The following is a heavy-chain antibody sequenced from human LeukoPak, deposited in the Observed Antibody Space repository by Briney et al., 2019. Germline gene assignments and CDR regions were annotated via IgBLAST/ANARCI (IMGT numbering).Heavy chain of an antibody. D-gene: IGHD2-2*01. J-gene: IGHJ6*03. Sequence: SETLSLTCTVSGGSISSYYWSWIRQPPAKGLEWIGYIYYSGSTNYNASLKSRVTISVDTSKNQFSLKLSSVTAADTAVYYCARAVPVVHPYYYYYMDVWGKGTTVTVSS. V-gene: IGHV4-59*01. CDR1: GGSISSYY. CDR2: IYYSGST. CDR3: ARAVPVVHPYYYYYMDV.